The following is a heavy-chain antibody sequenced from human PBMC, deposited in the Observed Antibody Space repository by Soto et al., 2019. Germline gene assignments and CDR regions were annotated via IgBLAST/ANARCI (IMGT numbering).Heavy chain of an antibody. J-gene: IGHJ4*02. Sequence: SETLSLTCTVSGGYVSSGSYYWSWIRQPPGKGLEWTGYIYYSGSTNYKPSLKRRVTISVDTSKIQFSLKLSSVTAADTAVYYCGRDAGYGYSYGCLDYWGQGTLVTVSS. CDR3: GRDAGYGYSYGCLDY. D-gene: IGHD5-18*01. CDR1: GGYVSSGSYY. V-gene: IGHV4-61*01. CDR2: IYYSGST.